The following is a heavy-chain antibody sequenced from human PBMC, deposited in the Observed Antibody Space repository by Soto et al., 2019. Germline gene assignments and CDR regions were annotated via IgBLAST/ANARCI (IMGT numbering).Heavy chain of an antibody. CDR2: IYYSGST. D-gene: IGHD3-10*01. J-gene: IGHJ4*02. Sequence: PSETLSLTCTVSGGSISSYYWGWIRQPPGKGLEWIGYIYYSGSTNYNPSLKSRVTISVDTSQNQFSLKLSSVTAADTAVFYCARVPAWFGYFDYWGQGTLVTVSS. CDR3: ARVPAWFGYFDY. V-gene: IGHV4-59*01. CDR1: GGSISSYY.